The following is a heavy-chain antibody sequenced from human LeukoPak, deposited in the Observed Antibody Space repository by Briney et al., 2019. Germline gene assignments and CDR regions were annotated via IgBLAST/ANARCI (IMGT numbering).Heavy chain of an antibody. V-gene: IGHV3-20*04. CDR1: GFTFDDYG. CDR3: ARVGPSSASMTPAYRMDV. CDR2: INWNGGST. Sequence: PGGSLRLSCAASGFTFDDYGMSWVRQAPGKGLEWVSGINWNGGSTVYADSVKGRFTISRDNAKNSLYLQMNSLRAEDTALYYCARVGPSSASMTPAYRMDVWGQGTTVTVSS. D-gene: IGHD2/OR15-2a*01. J-gene: IGHJ6*02.